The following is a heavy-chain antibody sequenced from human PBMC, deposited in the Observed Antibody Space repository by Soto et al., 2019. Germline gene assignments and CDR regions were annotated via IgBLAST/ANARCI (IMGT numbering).Heavy chain of an antibody. D-gene: IGHD2-8*01. V-gene: IGHV1-2*04. J-gene: IGHJ6*02. Sequence: ASVEVSCKASGYSFSDYHIHWVRQAPGQGLEWLGRINPKSGGTSSAQKFQGWVTMTRDTSISTAYMELTRLRSDDTAAYFCARGHSTDCSNGVCSFFYNHEMDVWGQGTTVTVSS. CDR1: GYSFSDYH. CDR3: ARGHSTDCSNGVCSFFYNHEMDV. CDR2: INPKSGGT.